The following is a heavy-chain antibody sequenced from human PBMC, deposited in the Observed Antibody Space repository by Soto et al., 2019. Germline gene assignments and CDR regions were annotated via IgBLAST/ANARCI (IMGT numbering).Heavy chain of an antibody. CDR3: ARMEVRYCSGGSCSSDYYYYGMDV. CDR2: ISSSSSYI. Sequence: PGGSLRLSCAASGFAFSSYSMNWVRQAPGKGLEWVSSISSSSSYIYYADSVKGRFTISRDNAKNSLYLQMNSLRAEDTAVYYCARMEVRYCSGGSCSSDYYYYGMDVWGQGTTVTVSS. CDR1: GFAFSSYS. V-gene: IGHV3-21*01. D-gene: IGHD2-15*01. J-gene: IGHJ6*02.